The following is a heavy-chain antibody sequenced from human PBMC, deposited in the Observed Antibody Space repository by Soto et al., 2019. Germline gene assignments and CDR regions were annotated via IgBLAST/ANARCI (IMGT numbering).Heavy chain of an antibody. J-gene: IGHJ6*02. CDR1: GGTFSSYA. Sequence: SVKVSCKASGGTFSSYAISWVRQAPGQGLEWMGGIIPIFGTANYAQKFQGRVTITADESTSTAYMELSSLRSEDTAVYYCARGGSSSKYYYYYGMDVWGQGTTVTVSS. CDR2: IIPIFGTA. V-gene: IGHV1-69*13. D-gene: IGHD1-26*01. CDR3: ARGGSSSKYYYYYGMDV.